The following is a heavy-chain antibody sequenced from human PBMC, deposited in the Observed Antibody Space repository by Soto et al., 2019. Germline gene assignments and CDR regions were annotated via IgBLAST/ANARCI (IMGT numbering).Heavy chain of an antibody. D-gene: IGHD3-22*01. CDR2: IWYDGSNK. Sequence: GGSLRLSCAASGFTFSSYGMHWVRQAPGKGLEWVAVIWYDGSNKYYADSVKGRFTISRDNSKNTLYLQMNSLRAEDTAVYYCARGVVNQESWFDPWGQGTLVTVSS. CDR1: GFTFSSYG. J-gene: IGHJ5*02. CDR3: ARGVVNQESWFDP. V-gene: IGHV3-33*01.